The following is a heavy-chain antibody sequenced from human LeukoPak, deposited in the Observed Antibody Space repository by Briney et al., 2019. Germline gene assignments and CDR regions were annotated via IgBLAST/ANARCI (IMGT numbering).Heavy chain of an antibody. V-gene: IGHV1-8*03. CDR3: ARGKQLAAKAKTYNWFDP. CDR2: MNPNSGNT. J-gene: IGHJ5*02. Sequence: ASVKVSCKASGYTFTSYDINWVRQATGQGLEWTGWMNPNSGNTGYAQKFQGRVTITRNTSISTAYMELSSLGSEDTAVYYCARGKQLAAKAKTYNWFDPWGQGTLVTVSS. CDR1: GYTFTSYD. D-gene: IGHD6-6*01.